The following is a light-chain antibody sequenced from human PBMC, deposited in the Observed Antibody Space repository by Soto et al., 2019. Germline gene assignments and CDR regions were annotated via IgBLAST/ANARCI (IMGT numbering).Light chain of an antibody. CDR2: DAS. V-gene: IGKV3-11*01. CDR1: QSVSYY. Sequence: EIVLTQGPGIMSLSQGKRATHSCRASQSVSYYLAWYQQKPGQAPSLLIYDASSRATGIPPRFSGSGSGTDFTLTISSLDPEDSAVYYCQQRHLWPITSGQGTRLEIK. CDR3: QQRHLWPIT. J-gene: IGKJ5*01.